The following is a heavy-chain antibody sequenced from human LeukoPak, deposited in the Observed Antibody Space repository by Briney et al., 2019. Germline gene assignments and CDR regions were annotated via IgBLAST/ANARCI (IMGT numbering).Heavy chain of an antibody. D-gene: IGHD3-16*01. CDR3: ARFSAPLRFRIDY. J-gene: IGHJ4*02. CDR2: MHPTGIT. Sequence: PSETLSLTCTVSGYSISAGFHWGWIRQSPGKGLEWLVSMHPTGITYYNPSLKSRVTISLDTSKNQFSLKLSSVTAADTAVYYCARFSAPLRFRIDYWGQGTLVTVSS. V-gene: IGHV4-38-2*02. CDR1: GYSISAGFH.